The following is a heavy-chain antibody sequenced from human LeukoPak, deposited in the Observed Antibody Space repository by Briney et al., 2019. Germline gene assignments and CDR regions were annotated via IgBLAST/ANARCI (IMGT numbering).Heavy chain of an antibody. V-gene: IGHV7-4-1*02. Sequence: ASVKVSCKASGGTFSSYAISWVRQAPGQGLEWIGWINSNTGNPTCAQGFTGRFVFSWDTSVSTAYLQISSLKAEDTAVYYCARVRYTSGLYYFESWGQGTLVTVSS. CDR3: ARVRYTSGLYYFES. J-gene: IGHJ4*02. CDR2: INSNTGNP. CDR1: GGTFSSYA. D-gene: IGHD6-19*01.